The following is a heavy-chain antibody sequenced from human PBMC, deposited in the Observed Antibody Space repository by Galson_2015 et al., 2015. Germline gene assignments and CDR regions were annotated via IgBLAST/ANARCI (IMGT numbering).Heavy chain of an antibody. CDR3: AKDGSPSGWHGDY. CDR2: ISYDGSNK. V-gene: IGHV3-30*18. Sequence: SLRLSCAASGFTFSSYDMHWVRQAPGKGLEWVAAISYDGSNKYYADSVKGRFTISRDNSKNTVFLQMNSLRAEDTAVYYCAKDGSPSGWHGDYWGQGTLVTVSS. J-gene: IGHJ4*02. D-gene: IGHD6-19*01. CDR1: GFTFSSYD.